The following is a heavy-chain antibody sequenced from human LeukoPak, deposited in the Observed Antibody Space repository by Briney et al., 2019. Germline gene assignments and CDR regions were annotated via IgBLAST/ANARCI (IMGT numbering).Heavy chain of an antibody. CDR3: ARESRDTAWSLDL. Sequence: ASVKVSSKASGFTFSGYYMHWVRQAPGQGFEWMGWINPNSGGTNFAQKFQGRVTMTRDTSINTAYMELSSLGSDDTAVYYCARESRDTAWSLDLWGQGTLVTVSS. CDR2: INPNSGGT. V-gene: IGHV1-2*02. D-gene: IGHD1-1*01. CDR1: GFTFSGYY. J-gene: IGHJ4*02.